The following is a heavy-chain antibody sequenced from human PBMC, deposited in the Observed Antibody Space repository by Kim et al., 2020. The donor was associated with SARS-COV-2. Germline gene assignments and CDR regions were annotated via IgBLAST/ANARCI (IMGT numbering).Heavy chain of an antibody. Sequence: GGSLRLSCAASGFTVSTYFMTWVRQAPGKGLEWVSTIYNDGNTYYADSVKGRFTLSRGNSENTLSLQMNSLRADDTAVYYCARRPCTSGVCFYYFDYWGQGVLVTVSS. CDR3: ARRPCTSGVCFYYFDY. J-gene: IGHJ4*02. D-gene: IGHD2-8*01. CDR2: IYNDGNT. V-gene: IGHV3-53*01. CDR1: GFTVSTYF.